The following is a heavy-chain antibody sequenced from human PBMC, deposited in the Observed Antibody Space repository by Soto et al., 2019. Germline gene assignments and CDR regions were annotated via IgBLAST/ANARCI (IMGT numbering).Heavy chain of an antibody. CDR1: GYTFTSYG. V-gene: IGHV1-18*01. J-gene: IGHJ4*02. CDR2: ISAYNGNT. Sequence: QVQLVQSGAEVQKPGASVKVSCKASGYTFTSYGISWVRQAPGQGLEWMGWISAYNGNTNYAQKLQGRVTMTTDTSTSTAYMELRSLKSDDTAVYYCAREEATRIAAAGTFDYWGQGTLVTVSS. CDR3: AREEATRIAAAGTFDY. D-gene: IGHD6-13*01.